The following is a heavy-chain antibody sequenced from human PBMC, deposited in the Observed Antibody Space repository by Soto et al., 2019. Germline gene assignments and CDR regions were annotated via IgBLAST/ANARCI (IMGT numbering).Heavy chain of an antibody. CDR2: IYTSGST. CDR3: ARYVSRVATGYYYYVMDG. V-gene: IGHV4-4*07. CDR1: GCYVSSYG. J-gene: IGHJ6*02. Sequence: PFVMLSHSRTVAGCYVSSYGGSWIRQQNGKGLEWIGRIYTSGSTNYNPSLKSRVTMSVDTSKNQFSPKLSSVTAADTAVYYCARYVSRVATGYYYYVMDGWGQGT. D-gene: IGHD5-12*01.